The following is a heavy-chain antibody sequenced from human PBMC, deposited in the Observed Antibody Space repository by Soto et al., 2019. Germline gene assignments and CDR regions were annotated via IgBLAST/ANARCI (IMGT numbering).Heavy chain of an antibody. J-gene: IGHJ3*02. CDR1: GFSFNIYA. CDR2: IGGGDHDT. Sequence: EAQLLESGGGLRQPGGSLRLSCAASGFSFNIYAMSWVRQAPGKGLEWVSGIGGGDHDTHYADSVKGRFIVSRDNSKNTLFLQMTSLRPEDTAIYYCARDRENYYDSSGYYLDAFDIWGQGTMVTVSS. V-gene: IGHV3-23*01. D-gene: IGHD3-22*01. CDR3: ARDRENYYDSSGYYLDAFDI.